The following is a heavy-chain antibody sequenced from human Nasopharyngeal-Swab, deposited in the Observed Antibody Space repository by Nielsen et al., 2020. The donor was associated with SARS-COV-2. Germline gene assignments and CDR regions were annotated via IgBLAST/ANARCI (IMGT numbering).Heavy chain of an antibody. Sequence: SETLSLTCAVYGGSFSGYYWSWIRQPPGKGLEWIGEINHSGSTNYNPSLKGRVTISVDTSKNQFSLKLNSVTAADTAVYYCARASTVTTFFDLWGRGTLVTVSS. J-gene: IGHJ2*01. CDR2: INHSGST. V-gene: IGHV4-34*01. CDR1: GGSFSGYY. D-gene: IGHD4-17*01. CDR3: ARASTVTTFFDL.